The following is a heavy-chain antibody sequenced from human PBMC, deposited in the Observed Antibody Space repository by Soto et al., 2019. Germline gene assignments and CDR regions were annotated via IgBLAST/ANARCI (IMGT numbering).Heavy chain of an antibody. CDR1: GFTFSKYA. V-gene: IGHV3-23*01. Sequence: EVVLLESGGGLAQPGGSLRLSCVASGFTFSKYAMNWVRQAPGKGLEWVASIGGTAVSTDYADSVKGRFTISRDNSKNTVSLQMDNLRVEDTATYFCVNWNDEDVDWGQGTLVAVSS. CDR3: VNWNDEDVD. J-gene: IGHJ4*01. D-gene: IGHD1-1*01. CDR2: IGGTAVST.